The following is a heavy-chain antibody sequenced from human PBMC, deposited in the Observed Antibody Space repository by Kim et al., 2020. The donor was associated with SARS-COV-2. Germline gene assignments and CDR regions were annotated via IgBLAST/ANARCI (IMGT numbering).Heavy chain of an antibody. CDR3: ARAATYYYGSGCFDY. Sequence: SVKSRFTISRNNAKNSLYLQMNSLRAEDTAVYYCARAATYYYGSGCFDYWGQGTLVTVSS. V-gene: IGHV3-21*01. J-gene: IGHJ4*02. D-gene: IGHD3-10*01.